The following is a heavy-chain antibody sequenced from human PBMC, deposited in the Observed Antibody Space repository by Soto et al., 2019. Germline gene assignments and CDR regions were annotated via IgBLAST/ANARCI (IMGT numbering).Heavy chain of an antibody. J-gene: IGHJ3*02. Sequence: VSCKASGYTFTSYYMHWVRQAPGQGLEWMGIINPSGGSTSYAQKFQGRVTMTRDTSTSTVYMELSSLRSEDTAVYYCARAGVGVDIVVVVAATQGGFAIWGQGTMVTVSS. D-gene: IGHD2-15*01. V-gene: IGHV1-46*01. CDR3: ARAGVGVDIVVVVAATQGGFAI. CDR2: INPSGGST. CDR1: GYTFTSYY.